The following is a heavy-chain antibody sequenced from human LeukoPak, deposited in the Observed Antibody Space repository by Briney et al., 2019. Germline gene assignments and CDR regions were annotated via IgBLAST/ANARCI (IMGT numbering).Heavy chain of an antibody. CDR1: GFTFDDYG. J-gene: IGHJ3*02. D-gene: IGHD3-9*01. V-gene: IGHV3-20*01. CDR3: ARGMKGVLRYFDWLLYHDAFDI. Sequence: GGSLRLSCAASGFTFDDYGMSWVRQAPGKGLEWVSGINWNGGSTGYADSVKGRFTISRDNAKNSLYLQMNSLRAEDTALYHCARGMKGVLRYFDWLLYHDAFDIWGQGTMVTVSS. CDR2: INWNGGST.